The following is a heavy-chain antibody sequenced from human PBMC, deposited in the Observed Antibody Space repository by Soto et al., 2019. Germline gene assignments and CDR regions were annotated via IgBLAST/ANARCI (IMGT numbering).Heavy chain of an antibody. V-gene: IGHV1-46*01. J-gene: IGHJ4*02. D-gene: IGHD2-2*02. Sequence: ASVKVSCKAIGYIFTIHYMHWVRQAPGQGLEWMGTIYPGGVNIGYAQKFKGRVTMTKDTSTSTVYMELNSLTSEDTAVYYCARALPRIPTSREGYYCGQGTLVTVSS. CDR3: ARALPRIPTSREGYY. CDR2: IYPGGVNI. CDR1: GYIFTIHY.